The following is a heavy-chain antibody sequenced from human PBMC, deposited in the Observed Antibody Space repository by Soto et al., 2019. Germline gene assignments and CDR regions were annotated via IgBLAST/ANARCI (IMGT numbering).Heavy chain of an antibody. J-gene: IGHJ6*02. CDR1: GYIFTDYY. D-gene: IGHD6-13*01. CDR3: ARAGVAAAGSGEYGMDV. V-gene: IGHV1-2*02. Sequence: QVQVVQSGAEVKKPGASVKVSCKASGYIFTDYYIHWVRQAPGQGPEWMGWINPNSGGTKYAQRVQGRVTRTRDTSISTAYMELGRLRSDDTAVYFCARAGVAAAGSGEYGMDVWGQGTTVTVSS. CDR2: INPNSGGT.